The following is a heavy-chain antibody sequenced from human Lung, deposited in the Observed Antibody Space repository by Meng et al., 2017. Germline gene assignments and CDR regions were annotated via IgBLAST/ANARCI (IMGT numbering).Heavy chain of an antibody. Sequence: EVQLVESGGGLVQPGGSLRLSCAASGFTFSTYWMHWARQAPGKGLVWVSHINTDGSSTNYADSVKGRFTISRDNAKNTLYLQMNSLRAEDTAVYYCGRSDGYIQDWGQGTLVTVSS. CDR3: GRSDGYIQD. D-gene: IGHD5-24*01. V-gene: IGHV3-74*01. CDR1: GFTFSTYW. CDR2: INTDGSST. J-gene: IGHJ4*02.